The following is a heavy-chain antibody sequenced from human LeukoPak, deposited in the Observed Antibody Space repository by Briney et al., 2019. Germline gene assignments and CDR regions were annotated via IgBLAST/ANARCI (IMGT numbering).Heavy chain of an antibody. CDR1: GFTFSNAW. V-gene: IGHV3-15*01. Sequence: GGSLRLSCAASGFTFSNAWMSWVRQAPGKGLEWVGRIKSKTDGGTTDYAAPVKGRFTISRDDSKNTLYLQMNSLKTEDTAVYYCTTDTAEYYYYYYMDVWGKGTTVTVSS. D-gene: IGHD5-18*01. CDR2: IKSKTDGGTT. J-gene: IGHJ6*03. CDR3: TTDTAEYYYYYYMDV.